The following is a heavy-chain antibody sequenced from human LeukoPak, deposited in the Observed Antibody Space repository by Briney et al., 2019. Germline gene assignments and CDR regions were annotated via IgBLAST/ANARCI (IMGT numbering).Heavy chain of an antibody. CDR2: IIPIFGTA. CDR3: ARDLGGSYLRAFDI. V-gene: IGHV1-69*13. D-gene: IGHD1-26*01. Sequence: ASVKVSCKASGGTFSSYAISWVRQAPGQGLEWMGGIIPIFGTANYAQKFRGRVTITADESTSTAYMELSSLRSEDTAVYYCARDLGGSYLRAFDIWGQGTMVTVSS. J-gene: IGHJ3*02. CDR1: GGTFSSYA.